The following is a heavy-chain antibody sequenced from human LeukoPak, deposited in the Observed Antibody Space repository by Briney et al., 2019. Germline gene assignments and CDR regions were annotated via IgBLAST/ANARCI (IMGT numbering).Heavy chain of an antibody. CDR1: GLTFSNYA. V-gene: IGHV3-23*01. CDR3: AKDVGYCSSTTCYKPFDY. Sequence: PGGSLRLSCAASGLTFSNYAMSWVRQAPGKGLEWVSAFSGSGGSTYYADSVKGRFTISRGNSKNTLYLQMNSLRAEDTAVYYCAKDVGYCSSTTCYKPFDYWGQGTLVTVSS. CDR2: FSGSGGST. J-gene: IGHJ4*02. D-gene: IGHD2-2*02.